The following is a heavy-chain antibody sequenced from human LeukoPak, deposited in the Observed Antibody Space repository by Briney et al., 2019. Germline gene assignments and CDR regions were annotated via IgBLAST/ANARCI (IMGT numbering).Heavy chain of an antibody. D-gene: IGHD6-19*01. V-gene: IGHV3-21*04. J-gene: IGHJ4*02. CDR1: GFTFSSYS. CDR2: ISSSSSYI. CDR3: AKGSLGSGWYIFDY. Sequence: TGGSLRLSCAASGFTFSSYSMNWVRQAPGKGLEWVSSISSSSSYIYYADSVKGRFTISRDNSKNTLYLQMNSLRAEDTAVYYCAKGSLGSGWYIFDYWGQGTLVTVSS.